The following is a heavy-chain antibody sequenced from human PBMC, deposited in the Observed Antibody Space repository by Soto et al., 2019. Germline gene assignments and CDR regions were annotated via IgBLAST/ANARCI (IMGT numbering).Heavy chain of an antibody. J-gene: IGHJ3*01. CDR3: PQNYYDTGGGFPSWRPGPLVHV. Sequence: GLIRVSCGAAKVTSSSCYLNRVSQAPGKGLEWVSVIYSGGSTYYADSVKGRFTISRDNSKNTLYLQMNSLRVEVLAAYYGPQNYYDTGGGFPSWRPGPLVHV. D-gene: IGHD3-22*01. CDR1: KVTSSSCY. CDR2: IYSGGST. V-gene: IGHV3-53*01.